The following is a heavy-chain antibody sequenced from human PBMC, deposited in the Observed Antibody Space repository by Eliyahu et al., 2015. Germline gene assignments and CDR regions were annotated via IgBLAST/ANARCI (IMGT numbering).Heavy chain of an antibody. Sequence: EVQLVESGGGLVQPGGSLRLSXAAXGXXFSSYAMGWVRQAPGKGGGWVSAISGSGGSTYYADSVKGRFTISRDNSKNTLYLQMNSLRAEDTAVYYCAKAGPSGSCDYWGQGTLVTVSS. CDR2: ISGSGGST. V-gene: IGHV3-23*04. CDR3: AKAGPSGSCDY. J-gene: IGHJ4*02. D-gene: IGHD1-26*01. CDR1: GXXFSSYA.